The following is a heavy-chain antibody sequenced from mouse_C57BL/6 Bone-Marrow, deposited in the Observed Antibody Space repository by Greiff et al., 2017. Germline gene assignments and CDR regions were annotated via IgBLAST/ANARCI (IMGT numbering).Heavy chain of an antibody. J-gene: IGHJ4*01. CDR1: GYSFTGYY. CDR2: INPSTGGT. V-gene: IGHV1-42*01. CDR3: ARWNLWAMEY. D-gene: IGHD1-1*02. Sequence: VQLQQSGPELVKPGASVKISCKASGYSFTGYYMNWVKQSPEKSLEWIGEINPSTGGTTYNQKFKAKATLTVDTSSSTAYMQLKSLTSEDSAVYYCARWNLWAMEYWGQGTSVTVSS.